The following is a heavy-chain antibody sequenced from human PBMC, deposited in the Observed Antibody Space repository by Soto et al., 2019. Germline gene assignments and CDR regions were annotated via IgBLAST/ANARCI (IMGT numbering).Heavy chain of an antibody. J-gene: IGHJ3*02. CDR1: GYTLTNYA. Sequence: GASVKVSCKASGYTLTNYAIHWVRQAPGQRLEWVGWINAGNGNTKHSQKLQGRVTITRDTSASTAYMELSSLRSEDTAVYYCAREGCTNGICYDNAFDIWGQGTMVTVSS. V-gene: IGHV1-3*01. CDR2: INAGNGNT. D-gene: IGHD2-8*01. CDR3: AREGCTNGICYDNAFDI.